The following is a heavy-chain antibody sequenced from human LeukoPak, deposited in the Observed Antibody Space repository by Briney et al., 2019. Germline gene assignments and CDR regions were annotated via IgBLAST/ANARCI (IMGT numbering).Heavy chain of an antibody. Sequence: PGGSRRLSCAASGFTVSSNYMSWVRQAPGKGLEWVSVIYSSGSTYYADSVKGRFTIPRDNSKNTLHLQMNTLRAEDTAVYYCASRIATAGSVDYWGQGTLVTVSS. CDR2: IYSSGST. V-gene: IGHV3-53*01. D-gene: IGHD6-13*01. CDR1: GFTVSSNY. J-gene: IGHJ4*02. CDR3: ASRIATAGSVDY.